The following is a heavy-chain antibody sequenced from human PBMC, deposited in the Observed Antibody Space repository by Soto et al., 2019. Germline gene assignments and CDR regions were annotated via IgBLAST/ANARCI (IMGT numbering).Heavy chain of an antibody. CDR1: GFTFSSYW. V-gene: IGHV3-74*01. CDR3: ARGGSTSPNGMDV. J-gene: IGHJ6*02. Sequence: PGGSLRLSCAASGFTFSSYWMHWVRQAPGKGLVWVSRINSDGSSTNYADSVKGRFTISRDNAKNTLYLQMNSLRTDDTAVYYCARGGSTSPNGMDVWGQGXTVTVSS. D-gene: IGHD2-2*01. CDR2: INSDGSST.